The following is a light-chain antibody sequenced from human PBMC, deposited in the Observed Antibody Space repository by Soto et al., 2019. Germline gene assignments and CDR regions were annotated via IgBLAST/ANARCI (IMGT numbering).Light chain of an antibody. Sequence: DIQMTQSPSTLSASVGDRVTITCRASQSISSWLAWYQQKPGKAPKLLIYDASSLESGVPSRLSGSGSGTEFTLTISSLQPDDFATYYCQQYETFSGTFGPGTKVDIK. V-gene: IGKV1-5*01. CDR2: DAS. J-gene: IGKJ1*01. CDR3: QQYETFSGT. CDR1: QSISSW.